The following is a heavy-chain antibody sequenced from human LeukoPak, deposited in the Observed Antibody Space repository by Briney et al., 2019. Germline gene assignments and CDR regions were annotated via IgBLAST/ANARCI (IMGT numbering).Heavy chain of an antibody. V-gene: IGHV1-8*01. CDR3: ARGDYGGNKRAFDY. Sequence: ASVKVSCKASGYTFTSYDIDWVRQATGQGLEWMGWMNPNSGNTGYAQKFQGRVTMTRNTSISTAYMELSSLRSEDTAVYYCARGDYGGNKRAFDYWGQGTLVTVSS. CDR2: MNPNSGNT. D-gene: IGHD4-23*01. CDR1: GYTFTSYD. J-gene: IGHJ4*02.